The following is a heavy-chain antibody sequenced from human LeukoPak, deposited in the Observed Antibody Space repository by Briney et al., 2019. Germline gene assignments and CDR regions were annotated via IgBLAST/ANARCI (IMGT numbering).Heavy chain of an antibody. CDR2: SNPNTGGT. CDR1: GYTFTGYY. CDR3: ARDRSVYSYGEPLDH. Sequence: ASVKVSCKASGYTFTGYYMHGVRQAPGQGLDWLGRSNPNTGGTDDAQNCQGRVTMTRDTSMNTAYMELSRLRADDTAVYYCARDRSVYSYGEPLDHWGQGTLVIVSS. V-gene: IGHV1-2*06. D-gene: IGHD5-18*01. J-gene: IGHJ4*02.